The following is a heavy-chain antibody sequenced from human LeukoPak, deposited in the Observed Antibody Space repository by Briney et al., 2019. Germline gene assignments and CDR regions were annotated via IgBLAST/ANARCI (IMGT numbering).Heavy chain of an antibody. CDR2: IYYSGST. D-gene: IGHD4-17*01. CDR1: GGSFSGYY. V-gene: IGHV4-59*06. CDR3: ASAYGDYINWFDP. Sequence: PSETLSLTCAVYGGSFSGYYWSWIRQPPGKGLEWIGYIYYSGSTYYNPSLKSRVTISVDTSKNQFSLKLSSVTAAGTAVYYCASAYGDYINWFDPWGQGTLVTVSS. J-gene: IGHJ5*02.